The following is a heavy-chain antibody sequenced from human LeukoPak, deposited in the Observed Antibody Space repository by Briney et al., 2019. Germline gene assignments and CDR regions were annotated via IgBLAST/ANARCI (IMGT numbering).Heavy chain of an antibody. J-gene: IGHJ4*02. CDR1: VFTFSSYG. CDR2: IWYDGSNK. V-gene: IGHV3-33*01. Sequence: GRSLRLSCAASVFTFSSYGMHWVRQAPGKGLEWVAVIWYDGSNKYYADSVKVRFTFSRANSMTTLYLQMNSLCFEKTAVYYCARYGGYGELDYWGQRTLATVYS. D-gene: IGHD4-23*01. CDR3: ARYGGYGELDY.